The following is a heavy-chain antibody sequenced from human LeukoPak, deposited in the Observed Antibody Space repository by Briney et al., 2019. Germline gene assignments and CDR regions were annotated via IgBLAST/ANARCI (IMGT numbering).Heavy chain of an antibody. CDR2: INPSGGST. Sequence: ASVKVSCKASGYTFTSYYMHWVRQAPGQGLEWMGIINPSGGSTSYAQKFQGRVTMTTDTSTSTAYMELRSLRSDDTAVYYCARVFADAFDIWGQGTMVTVSS. V-gene: IGHV1-46*01. CDR3: ARVFADAFDI. J-gene: IGHJ3*02. CDR1: GYTFTSYY.